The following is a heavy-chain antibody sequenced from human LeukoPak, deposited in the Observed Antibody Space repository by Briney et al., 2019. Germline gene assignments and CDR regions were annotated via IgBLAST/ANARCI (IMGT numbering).Heavy chain of an antibody. D-gene: IGHD3-10*01. Sequence: GGVLRLSCAPSGFIFEDNGMSWVRQAPGKGLKWVSGINWNGETTVYVDSVKGRFTISRDNAKNSLYLQMNSLRVEDTALYYCATHSYYYGSGSYPHYLDYWGQGTLVTVSS. J-gene: IGHJ4*02. CDR2: INWNGETT. CDR3: ATHSYYYGSGSYPHYLDY. CDR1: GFIFEDNG. V-gene: IGHV3-20*04.